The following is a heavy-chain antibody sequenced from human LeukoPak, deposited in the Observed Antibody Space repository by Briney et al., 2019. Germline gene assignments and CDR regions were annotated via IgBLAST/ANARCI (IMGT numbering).Heavy chain of an antibody. CDR2: ISWNSGSI. CDR3: AKDTGSIAVKIFDY. D-gene: IGHD6-19*01. Sequence: GRSLRLSCVASGFTFDDYAMHWVRQAPGKGLEWVSGISWNSGSIGYADSVKGRFTISRDSAKNSLYLQMNSLRAEDTALYYCAKDTGSIAVKIFDYWGQGTLVTVSS. J-gene: IGHJ4*02. CDR1: GFTFDDYA. V-gene: IGHV3-9*01.